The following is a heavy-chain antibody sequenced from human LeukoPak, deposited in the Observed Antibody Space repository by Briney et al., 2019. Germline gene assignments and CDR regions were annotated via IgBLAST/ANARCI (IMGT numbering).Heavy chain of an antibody. CDR3: ARGRSYGFDFDS. CDR1: GVSINTCFYY. V-gene: IGHV4-61*01. J-gene: IGHJ4*01. D-gene: IGHD5-18*01. Sequence: PPETLSLTSDHPGVSINTCFYYWTCIRQPPGEGLEWIGYRSYSGSTRYNSSLRSRLTISLDSSKNQFSLRLPSVPAADTAVYYCARGRSYGFDFDSWGPGTLVIVSS. CDR2: RSYSGST.